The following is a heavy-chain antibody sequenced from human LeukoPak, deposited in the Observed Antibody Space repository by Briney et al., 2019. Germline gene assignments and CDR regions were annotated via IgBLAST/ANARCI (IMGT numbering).Heavy chain of an antibody. CDR3: TRGRAVQAL. D-gene: IGHD6-19*01. J-gene: IGHJ4*02. CDR2: ISSSGSTM. V-gene: IGHV3-48*03. Sequence: PGGSLRLSCAASGFTFSSFEMNWVRQAPGKGLEWVSYISSSGSTMYHADSVKGRFTISRDNAKNSLYLQMNNLRAEDTAVYYCTRGRAVQALWGQGTLVTVSS. CDR1: GFTFSSFE.